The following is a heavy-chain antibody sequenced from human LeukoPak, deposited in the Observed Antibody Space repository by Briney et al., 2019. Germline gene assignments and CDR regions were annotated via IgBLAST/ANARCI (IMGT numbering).Heavy chain of an antibody. D-gene: IGHD2-8*01. CDR2: ISGSSYTT. V-gene: IGHV3-23*01. CDR3: AKLPIMLALNRIEF. CDR1: GFNFRTYG. J-gene: IGHJ4*02. Sequence: GGSLRLSCATSGFNFRTYGMSWIRQAPGKGLEWVAGISGSSYTTHYAGSVKGWFTISRNNSKNTLFLQMDNLRVEDTAVYYCAKLPIMLALNRIEFWSQGSLVTVTS.